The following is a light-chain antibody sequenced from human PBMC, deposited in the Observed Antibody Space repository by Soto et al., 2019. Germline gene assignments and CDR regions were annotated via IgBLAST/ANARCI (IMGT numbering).Light chain of an antibody. CDR1: QSLLHSNAYNY. Sequence: EIVITQSPLSLPVTPGEPASISCRSSQSLLHSNAYNYLNWYLQKPGQSPHLLIYLGSNRASGVSGMFSGSGSGSDFTLKISRVEAEDVGVYYCMQALQTPWTFGRGTKVDIK. V-gene: IGKV2-28*01. CDR3: MQALQTPWT. CDR2: LGS. J-gene: IGKJ1*01.